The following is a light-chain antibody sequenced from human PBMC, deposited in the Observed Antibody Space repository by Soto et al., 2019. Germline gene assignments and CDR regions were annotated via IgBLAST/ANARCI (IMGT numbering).Light chain of an antibody. CDR1: QSVISY. J-gene: IGKJ2*01. V-gene: IGKV3-11*01. Sequence: EIVLTQSPANLSLSPGERATLSCRASQSVISYLAWYQQKPGQAPRLLIYDASNRATGIPARFNGSGSWTDFTLTISSLEPENFADYYCQQRSNWPPYTFGQGTKLEIK. CDR3: QQRSNWPPYT. CDR2: DAS.